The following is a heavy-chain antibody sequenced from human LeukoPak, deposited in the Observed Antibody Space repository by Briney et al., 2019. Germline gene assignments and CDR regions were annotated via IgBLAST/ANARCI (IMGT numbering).Heavy chain of an antibody. CDR2: IIPIFGTA. J-gene: IGHJ4*02. D-gene: IGHD6-19*01. V-gene: IGHV1-69*06. CDR1: GGTFSSYA. Sequence: GASVKVSCKASGGTFSSYAISWVRQAPGQGLEWMGGIIPIFGTANYAQKFQGRVTITADKSTSTAYMELSSLRSEDTAVYYCATDGWAVAGRPFDYWGQGTLVTVSS. CDR3: ATDGWAVAGRPFDY.